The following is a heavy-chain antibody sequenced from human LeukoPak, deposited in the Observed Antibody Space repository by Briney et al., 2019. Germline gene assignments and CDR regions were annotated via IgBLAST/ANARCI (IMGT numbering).Heavy chain of an antibody. CDR1: DSSFRSHD. Sequence: GGSLRLSCAASDSSFRSHDMSWVRQTLEKGLEWVSSIAADGASWYADSVGGRFTISRDRSQNILYLQMNSLRADDTAIYYCAKGPNFGSWRAVDYWGQGSLVTVSS. V-gene: IGHV3-23*01. D-gene: IGHD3-10*01. J-gene: IGHJ4*02. CDR3: AKGPNFGSWRAVDY. CDR2: IAADGAS.